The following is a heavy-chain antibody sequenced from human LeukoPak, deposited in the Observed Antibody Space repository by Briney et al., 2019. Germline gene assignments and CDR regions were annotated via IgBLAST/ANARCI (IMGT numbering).Heavy chain of an antibody. J-gene: IGHJ4*02. CDR2: IYYSGNT. V-gene: IGHV4-59*01. CDR3: ARVRYCSTNRCYDREFDN. CDR1: GGSISNYY. Sequence: SKTLSLTCTVSGGSISNYYWSWIRQPPGKGLEWIGYIYYSGNTNYNPSLKSRVTISVDTSKNQFSLKLNSVTAADTAVYYCARVRYCSTNRCYDREFDNWGQGTLVTVSS. D-gene: IGHD2-2*01.